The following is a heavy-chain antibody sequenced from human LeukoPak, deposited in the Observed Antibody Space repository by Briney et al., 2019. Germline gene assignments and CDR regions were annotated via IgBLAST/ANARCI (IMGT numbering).Heavy chain of an antibody. V-gene: IGHV3-30*04. CDR2: ISYDGSNK. CDR1: GFTFSSYA. Sequence: PGGSLRLSCAASGFTFSSYAMHRVRQAPGKGLEWVAVISYDGSNKYYADSVKGRFTISRDNSKNTLYLQMNSLRAEDTAVYYCARGTTVTDYFDYWGQGTLVTVSS. J-gene: IGHJ4*02. D-gene: IGHD4-17*01. CDR3: ARGTTVTDYFDY.